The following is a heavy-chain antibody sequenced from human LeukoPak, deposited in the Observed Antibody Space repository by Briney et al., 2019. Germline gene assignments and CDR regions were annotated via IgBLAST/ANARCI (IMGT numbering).Heavy chain of an antibody. CDR2: IYYSGST. D-gene: IGHD1-26*01. Sequence: SETLSLTCTVSGGSISSHYWSWIRQPPGKGLEWIGYIYYSGSTNYNPSLKSRVTTAVDTSKNQFSLKLRSVTAADTAVYYCGRMVGATTNNWFDPWGQGTLVTVSS. CDR3: GRMVGATTNNWFDP. V-gene: IGHV4-59*11. CDR1: GGSISSHY. J-gene: IGHJ5*02.